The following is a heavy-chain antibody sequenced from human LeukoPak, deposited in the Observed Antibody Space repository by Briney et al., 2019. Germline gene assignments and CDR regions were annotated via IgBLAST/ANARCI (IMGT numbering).Heavy chain of an antibody. CDR3: AGASYDSSGVH. CDR2: IYYSGST. CDR1: GGSISSYY. Sequence: PSETLSLTCTVSGGSISSYYWSWIRQPPGKGLEWIGYIYYSGSTNYNPSLKSRVTISVDTSKNQFSLKLSSVTAADTAVYYCAGASYDSSGVHWGQGTLVTVST. V-gene: IGHV4-59*01. D-gene: IGHD3-22*01. J-gene: IGHJ4*02.